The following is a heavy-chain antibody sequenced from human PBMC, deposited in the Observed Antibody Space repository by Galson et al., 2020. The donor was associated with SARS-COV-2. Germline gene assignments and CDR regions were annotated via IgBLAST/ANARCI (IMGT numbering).Heavy chain of an antibody. Sequence: KIGESLKISCKGSGYSFTSYWIGWVRQMPGKGPEWRGIIYPGDSDTRYSPSFQGQVTISADKSISTAYLQWSSLKASDTAMYYCARHPGYYYYYMDVWGKGTTVTVSS. D-gene: IGHD7-27*01. CDR2: IYPGDSDT. CDR3: ARHPGYYYYYMDV. V-gene: IGHV5-51*01. CDR1: GYSFTSYW. J-gene: IGHJ6*03.